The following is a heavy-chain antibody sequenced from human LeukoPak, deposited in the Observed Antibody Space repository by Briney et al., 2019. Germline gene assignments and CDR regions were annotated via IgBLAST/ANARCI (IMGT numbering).Heavy chain of an antibody. J-gene: IGHJ6*02. D-gene: IGHD2-15*01. Sequence: GGSLRLSCAASGFIFSSYSMNWVRQAPGKGLEWVSSISSSSSYIYYADSVKGRFTISRDNAKDSLYLQMNSLRAEDTAVYYCARNAAANYGMDVWGQGTTVTVSS. CDR1: GFIFSSYS. CDR2: ISSSSSYI. V-gene: IGHV3-21*01. CDR3: ARNAAANYGMDV.